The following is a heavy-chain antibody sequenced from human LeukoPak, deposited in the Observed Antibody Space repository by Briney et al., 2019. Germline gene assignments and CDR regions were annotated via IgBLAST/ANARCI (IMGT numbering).Heavy chain of an antibody. CDR1: GLTVSSNY. V-gene: IGHV3-66*02. D-gene: IGHD4-17*01. CDR3: ASSLYGDYYYYMDV. CDR2: TYSGGST. J-gene: IGHJ6*03. Sequence: GESLRLSCAASGLTVSSNYMSWVRPPPGKGLEWVSVTYSGGSTYYTDSVKGRFTISRHNSQNTLYLQMNSLRAEDTAVYYCASSLYGDYYYYMDVWGKGTTVTVSS.